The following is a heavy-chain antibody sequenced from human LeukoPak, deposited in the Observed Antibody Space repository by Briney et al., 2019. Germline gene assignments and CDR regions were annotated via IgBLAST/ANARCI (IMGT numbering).Heavy chain of an antibody. CDR2: IYYSGST. V-gene: IGHV4-38-2*02. CDR1: GYSISSGYY. Sequence: PSETLSLTCTVSGYSISSGYYWGWIRQPPGKGLEWIGYIYYSGSTNYNPSLKSRVTISVDTSKNQFSLKLSSVTAADTAVYYCARAVYSWFDPWGQGTLVTVSS. J-gene: IGHJ5*02. CDR3: ARAVYSWFDP. D-gene: IGHD1-14*01.